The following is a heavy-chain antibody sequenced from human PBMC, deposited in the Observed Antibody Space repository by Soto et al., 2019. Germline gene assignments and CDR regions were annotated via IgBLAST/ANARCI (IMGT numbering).Heavy chain of an antibody. CDR1: GGSISSYY. D-gene: IGHD2-15*01. CDR3: ARALPRCSGGSCDPYYYYYYMDV. J-gene: IGHJ6*03. Sequence: QVQLQESGPGLVKPSETLSLTCTVSGGSISSYYWSWIRQPPGKGLEWIGYIYYSGSTNYNPSLKSRVTISVDTSKNQFSLKLSSVTAADTAVYYCARALPRCSGGSCDPYYYYYYMDVWGKGTTVTVSS. CDR2: IYYSGST. V-gene: IGHV4-59*08.